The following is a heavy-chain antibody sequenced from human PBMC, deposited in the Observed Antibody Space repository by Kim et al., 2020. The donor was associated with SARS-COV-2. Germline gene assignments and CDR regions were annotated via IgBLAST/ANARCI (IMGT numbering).Heavy chain of an antibody. CDR1: GFTFNSYA. Sequence: GGSLRLSCAASGFTFNSYAMTWVRQAPGKGLEWVSTISESGGSTYYADSAKGRFTISRDTSKNTPYLQMNSLRAEDTGVYYCAKRGVGFGSGCYIYGLDV. J-gene: IGHJ6*01. CDR3: AKRGVGFGSGCYIYGLDV. CDR2: ISESGGST. D-gene: IGHD3-10*01. V-gene: IGHV3-23*01.